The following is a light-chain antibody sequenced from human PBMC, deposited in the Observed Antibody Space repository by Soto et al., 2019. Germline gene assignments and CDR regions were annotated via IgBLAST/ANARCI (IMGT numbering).Light chain of an antibody. CDR3: QQSPMWPIT. CDR1: QSFRGL. CDR2: DAY. Sequence: EVVLTQSPVTLSLSPGERATLSCRASQSFRGLLAWYQQKPGQAPRLLIYDAYNRATGIPPRFSGSGSGTAFTLTIISLEPEAYAVYYCQQSPMWPITFGQGTRLEIK. J-gene: IGKJ5*01. V-gene: IGKV3-11*01.